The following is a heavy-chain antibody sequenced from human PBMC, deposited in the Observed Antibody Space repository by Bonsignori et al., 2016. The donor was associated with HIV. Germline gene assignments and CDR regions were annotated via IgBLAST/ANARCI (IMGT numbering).Heavy chain of an antibody. CDR1: GTSLSGYY. CDR3: AGTYYHDNSDNGRFDY. Sequence: QVQLQQWGAGLLKPSETLSLTCAVYGTSLSGYYWTWIRQPPGKGLEWIGEINHSGSTNYNPSLKSRVTMSVVTSKNQFSLKLNSVTAADTAVYYCAGTYYHDNSDNGRFDYWGQGTLVTVSS. D-gene: IGHD3-22*01. V-gene: IGHV4-34*01. J-gene: IGHJ4*02. CDR2: INHSGST.